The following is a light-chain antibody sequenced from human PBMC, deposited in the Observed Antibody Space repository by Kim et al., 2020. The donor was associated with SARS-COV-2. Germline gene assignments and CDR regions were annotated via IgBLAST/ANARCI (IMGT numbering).Light chain of an antibody. CDR1: QDIANS. CDR3: QEYNSAPWT. V-gene: IGKV1-27*01. Sequence: SVGYRVIITCRASQDIANSLAWYQQKPGKVPQVLIYAASTLQSGVPSRFSGSRSGTEFTLTIGSLQTEDVATYYCQEYNSAPWTFGPGTKVEIK. J-gene: IGKJ1*01. CDR2: AAS.